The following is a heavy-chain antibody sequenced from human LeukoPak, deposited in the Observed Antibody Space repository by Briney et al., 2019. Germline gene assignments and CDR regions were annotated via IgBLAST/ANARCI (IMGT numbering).Heavy chain of an antibody. CDR2: FDPEDGET. D-gene: IGHD5-12*01. CDR3: ARRSIVAGDAFDI. Sequence: EASVNVSCKVSGYTLTELSMHWVRQAPGKGLEWMGGFDPEDGETIYAQKFQGRVTMTEDTSTDTAYMELSSLRSEDTAVYYCARRSIVAGDAFDIWGQGTMVTVSS. J-gene: IGHJ3*02. CDR1: GYTLTELS. V-gene: IGHV1-24*01.